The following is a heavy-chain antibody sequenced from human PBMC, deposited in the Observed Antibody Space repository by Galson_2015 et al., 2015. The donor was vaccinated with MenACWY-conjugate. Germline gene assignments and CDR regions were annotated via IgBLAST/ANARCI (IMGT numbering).Heavy chain of an antibody. CDR2: ISDSGAAT. V-gene: IGHV3-23*01. J-gene: IGHJ6*03. CDR3: AKDGYMDV. Sequence: SLRLSCAVSGFTFRQYAMSWVRQAPGTGLEWVAIISDSGAATHYIDSVKCRFTISSDNSKTTLYLQMSRLRAEDTALYYCAKDGYMDVGGKGTTGSVSS. CDR1: GFTFRQYA.